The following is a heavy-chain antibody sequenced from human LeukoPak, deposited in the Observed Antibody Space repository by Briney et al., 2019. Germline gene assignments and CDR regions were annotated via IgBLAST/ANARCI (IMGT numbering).Heavy chain of an antibody. Sequence: ASVKVSCKASGYTFTSYGISWVRQAPGQGLEWMGWISAYNGNTNYAQKLQGRVTMTTDTSTSTAYMELRSLRSDDTAVYYCARYYYDSSGYYYVGYFDYWGQGTLVTVSS. CDR1: GYTFTSYG. CDR3: ARYYYDSSGYYYVGYFDY. D-gene: IGHD3-22*01. CDR2: ISAYNGNT. V-gene: IGHV1-18*01. J-gene: IGHJ4*02.